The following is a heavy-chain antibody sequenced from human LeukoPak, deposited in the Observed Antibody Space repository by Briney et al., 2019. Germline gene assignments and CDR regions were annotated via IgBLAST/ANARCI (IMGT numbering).Heavy chain of an antibody. Sequence: GGSLRLSCAASGFTFSSYAMSWVRQAPGKGLEWVSGIRASGGTTFYADSVKGRFTISRDSSENTLYLQMNSLRVEDTAIYYCAKDSYNWNYGLFDFWGQGTLVTVSS. CDR3: AKDSYNWNYGLFDF. CDR1: GFTFSSYA. CDR2: IRASGGTT. J-gene: IGHJ4*02. V-gene: IGHV3-23*01. D-gene: IGHD1-7*01.